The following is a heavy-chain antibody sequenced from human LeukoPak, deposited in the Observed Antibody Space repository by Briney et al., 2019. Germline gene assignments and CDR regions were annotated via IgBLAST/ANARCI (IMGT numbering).Heavy chain of an antibody. D-gene: IGHD3-22*01. CDR2: IKQDGSEK. CDR1: GFTFSNYW. J-gene: IGHJ4*02. CDR3: ARDRFYDRSGYGDPFNY. V-gene: IGHV3-7*04. Sequence: GGSLRLPCAASGFTFSNYWMTWVRQAPGKGLEWVANIKQDGSEKYYVDSVKGRFTISRDNARNSLFLQMNSLRAEDTALYFCARDRFYDRSGYGDPFNYWGQGTLVTVSS.